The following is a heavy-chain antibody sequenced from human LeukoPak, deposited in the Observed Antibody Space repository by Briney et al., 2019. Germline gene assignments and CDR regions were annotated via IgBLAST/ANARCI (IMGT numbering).Heavy chain of an antibody. CDR2: IKQDGSEK. CDR1: GFTFSSYW. V-gene: IGHV3-7*01. CDR3: ARDTTVTTRNGAFDI. Sequence: PGGSLRLSCAASGFTFSSYWMSWVRQAPGKGLDWVANIKQDGSEKYYVDSVKGRFTISRDNAKNSLYLQMNSLRAEDTAVYYCARDTTVTTRNGAFDIWGQGTMVTVSS. D-gene: IGHD4-17*01. J-gene: IGHJ3*02.